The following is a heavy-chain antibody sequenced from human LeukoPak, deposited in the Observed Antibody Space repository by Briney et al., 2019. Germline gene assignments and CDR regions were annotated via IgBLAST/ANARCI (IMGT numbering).Heavy chain of an antibody. CDR3: ATDSGTI. J-gene: IGHJ6*02. CDR2: FDPEDGET. Sequence: ASVKVSCKASGYTFTSYDINWVRQAPGKGLEWMGGFDPEDGETIYAQKFQGRVTMTEDTSTDTAYMELSSLRSEDTAVYYCATDSGTIWGQGTTVTVSS. CDR1: GYTFTSYD. V-gene: IGHV1-24*01. D-gene: IGHD1-26*01.